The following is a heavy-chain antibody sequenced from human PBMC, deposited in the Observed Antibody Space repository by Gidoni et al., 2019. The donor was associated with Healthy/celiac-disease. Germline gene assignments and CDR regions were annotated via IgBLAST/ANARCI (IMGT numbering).Heavy chain of an antibody. CDR1: GFTFDDYG. J-gene: IGHJ4*02. CDR2: INWNGGST. V-gene: IGHV3-20*04. D-gene: IGHD1-26*01. Sequence: EVQLVESGGGVVRPGGSLRLSCAASGFTFDDYGMSWVRQAPGKGREWVSGINWNGGSTGYADSVKGRFTISRDNAKNSLYLQMNSLRAEDTALYYCARDKYSDTGGYYFDYWGQGTLVTVSS. CDR3: ARDKYSDTGGYYFDY.